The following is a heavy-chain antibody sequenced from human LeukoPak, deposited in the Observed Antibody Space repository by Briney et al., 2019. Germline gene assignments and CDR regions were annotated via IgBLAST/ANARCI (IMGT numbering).Heavy chain of an antibody. CDR1: GFTFINYS. CDR3: AKDRPNGLDY. D-gene: IGHD2-2*03. V-gene: IGHV3-23*01. CDR2: INGRGDGT. Sequence: GGSLSLSCAVSGFTFINYSMTWVRQAPGKGLEWVSGINGRGDGTYYADSVKGRFTVSRDNSKNTVYLQIHSLRAEDTAVYYCAKDRPNGLDYWGQGTLVTVSS. J-gene: IGHJ4*02.